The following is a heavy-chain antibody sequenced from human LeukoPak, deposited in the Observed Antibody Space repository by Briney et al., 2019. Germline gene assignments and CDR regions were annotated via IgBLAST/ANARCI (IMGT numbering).Heavy chain of an antibody. CDR2: ISWNSGSI. V-gene: IGHV3-9*01. CDR1: GFTFDDYD. J-gene: IGHJ6*02. D-gene: IGHD3-10*01. Sequence: GGSLRLSCAASGFTFDDYDMHWVRQAPGKGLEWVSGISWNSGSIGYADSVKGRFTISRDNAKNSLYLQMNSLRAEDTALYYCAKSYGSDYYYGMDVWGQGTTVTVSS. CDR3: AKSYGSDYYYGMDV.